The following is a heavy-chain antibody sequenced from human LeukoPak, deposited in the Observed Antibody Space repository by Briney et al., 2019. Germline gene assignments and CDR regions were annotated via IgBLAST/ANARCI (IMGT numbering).Heavy chain of an antibody. CDR3: ATGITRNRLIDY. Sequence: PSETLSLTCAVYGGSFSGYYWSWIRQPPGKGLEWIGEINHSGSTHYNPSLKSRVTISVDTSKNQFSLKLSSVTAADTAVYYCATGITRNRLIDYWGQGTLVTVSS. J-gene: IGHJ4*02. D-gene: IGHD1-20*01. CDR2: INHSGST. CDR1: GGSFSGYY. V-gene: IGHV4-34*01.